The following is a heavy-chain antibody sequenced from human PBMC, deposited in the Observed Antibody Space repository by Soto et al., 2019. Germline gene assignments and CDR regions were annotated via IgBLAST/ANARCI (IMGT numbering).Heavy chain of an antibody. CDR2: IIPIFGKP. Sequence: QVQLIQSGAELKKPGSSVKVSCKASGDTFSSYSITWLRQAPGQRLEWMGGIIPIFGKPTYAQKFQGRVAITADDSTITVYMELTILTSEDTAVYYCARGPGIWTSFYIWGQGTLVTVSS. CDR3: ARGPGIWTSFYI. J-gene: IGHJ3*02. D-gene: IGHD3-3*01. CDR1: GDTFSSYS. V-gene: IGHV1-69*01.